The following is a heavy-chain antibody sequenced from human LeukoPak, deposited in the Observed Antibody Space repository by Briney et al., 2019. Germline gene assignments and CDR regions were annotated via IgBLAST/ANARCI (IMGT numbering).Heavy chain of an antibody. Sequence: SGPTLVKPSETLSLTCTVSGGSISSYYWSWIRQPPGKGLEWIGYIYYSGSTNYNPSLKSRVTITIDTSRRQFFLKLNSVTAADTAVYFCALAPNSNWFDFWGPGTLVTVSS. D-gene: IGHD2-8*01. J-gene: IGHJ5*01. CDR3: ALAPNSNWFDF. CDR2: IYYSGST. CDR1: GGSISSYY. V-gene: IGHV4-59*03.